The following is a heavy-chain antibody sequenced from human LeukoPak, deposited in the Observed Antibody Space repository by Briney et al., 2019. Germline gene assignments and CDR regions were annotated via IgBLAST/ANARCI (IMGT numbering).Heavy chain of an antibody. Sequence: SETLSLTCAVYGGSFSGYYWSWIRQPPGKGLEWIGEINHSGSANYNPSLKSRVTISIDTSKNQFSLKLSSVTAADTAVYYCTRGRAYYDSTGYYYWGRGILVTVSS. CDR1: GGSFSGYY. V-gene: IGHV4-34*01. CDR3: TRGRAYYDSTGYYY. D-gene: IGHD3-22*01. J-gene: IGHJ4*02. CDR2: INHSGSA.